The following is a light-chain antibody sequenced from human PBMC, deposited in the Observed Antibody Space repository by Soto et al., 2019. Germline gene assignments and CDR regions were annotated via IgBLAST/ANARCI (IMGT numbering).Light chain of an antibody. Sequence: LAQPASVSGSPGQSITISCTGTSSDVGGYDYVSWYQLHPGKAPKLMIFEVSNRPSGVSYRFSGSKSGNAASLTISGLQAEDEADYFCSSYSISTAYLFGTGTKVTVL. CDR1: SSDVGGYDY. CDR2: EVS. V-gene: IGLV2-14*01. CDR3: SSYSISTAYL. J-gene: IGLJ1*01.